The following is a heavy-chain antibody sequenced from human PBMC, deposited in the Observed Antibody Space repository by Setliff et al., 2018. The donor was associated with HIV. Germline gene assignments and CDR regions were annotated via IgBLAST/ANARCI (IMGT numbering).Heavy chain of an antibody. CDR3: VREDIVTTGGRLDYYMDV. CDR1: GFTFSDYY. CDR2: ISSSSSRYT. Sequence: GGSLRLSCAASGFTFSDYYMSWIRQAPGKGLEWVSSISSSSSRYTNYADSVKGRFTISRDNGKNSLYLQMNSLRAEDTALYYCVREDIVTTGGRLDYYMDVWGKGTTVTVSS. D-gene: IGHD5-12*01. V-gene: IGHV3-11*05. J-gene: IGHJ6*03.